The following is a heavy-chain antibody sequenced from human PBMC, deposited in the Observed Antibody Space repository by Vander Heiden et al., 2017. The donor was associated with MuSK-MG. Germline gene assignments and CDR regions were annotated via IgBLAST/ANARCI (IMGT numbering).Heavy chain of an antibody. V-gene: IGHV3-30*04. D-gene: IGHD3-10*01. Sequence: QVQLVESGGGVVQPGRSLRLSCAASGFTFSSYAMYWVRQAPGKGLEWVAVISYDASNKYYADSVKGRFTISRDNSKNTLFLQMNSLRPEDTAVYYCARTYYYGSGSYYNLDYWGQGTQVTVSS. CDR1: GFTFSSYA. J-gene: IGHJ4*02. CDR3: ARTYYYGSGSYYNLDY. CDR2: ISYDASNK.